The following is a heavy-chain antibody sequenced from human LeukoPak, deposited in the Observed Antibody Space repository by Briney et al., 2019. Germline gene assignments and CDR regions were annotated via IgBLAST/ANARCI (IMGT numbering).Heavy chain of an antibody. D-gene: IGHD3-22*01. CDR2: ISAYNGNT. Sequence: GASVKVSCKASGYTFTSYGISWVRPAPGQGLEWMGWISAYNGNTNYAQKLQGRVTMTTDTSTSTAYMELRSLRSDDTAVYYCARAGSYYYENDDAFDIWGQGTMVTVSS. CDR3: ARAGSYYYENDDAFDI. J-gene: IGHJ3*02. V-gene: IGHV1-18*01. CDR1: GYTFTSYG.